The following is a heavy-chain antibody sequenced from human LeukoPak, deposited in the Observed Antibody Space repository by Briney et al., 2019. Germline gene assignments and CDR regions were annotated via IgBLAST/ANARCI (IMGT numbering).Heavy chain of an antibody. CDR3: ARDQGCSSTSCYTSGPWFDP. CDR2: IIPIFGTA. D-gene: IGHD2-2*02. Sequence: ASVKVSCKASGGTFSSYAISWVRQAPGQGLEWMGGIIPIFGTANYAQKFQGRVTITADEPTSTAYMELSSLRSEDTAVYYCARDQGCSSTSCYTSGPWFDPWGQGTLVTVSS. J-gene: IGHJ5*02. V-gene: IGHV1-69*13. CDR1: GGTFSSYA.